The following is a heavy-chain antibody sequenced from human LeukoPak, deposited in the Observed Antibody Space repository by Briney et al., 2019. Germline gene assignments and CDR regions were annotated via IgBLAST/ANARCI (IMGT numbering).Heavy chain of an antibody. Sequence: SETLSLTCTVSGVSISRYYWSWIRRPPRKGLEWIGYIDDSGNTNYNPSLKSQVTISVDKSKNQFSLKLSSVTAADTAVYYCASSYGDYGYDYWGQGTLVTVSS. V-gene: IGHV4-59*12. CDR3: ASSYGDYGYDY. D-gene: IGHD4-17*01. CDR1: GVSISRYY. J-gene: IGHJ4*02. CDR2: IDDSGNT.